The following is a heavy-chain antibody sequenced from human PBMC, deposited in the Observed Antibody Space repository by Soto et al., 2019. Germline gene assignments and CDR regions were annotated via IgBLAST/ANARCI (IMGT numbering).Heavy chain of an antibody. CDR1: GFTFSSYA. D-gene: IGHD3-9*01. V-gene: IGHV3-23*01. Sequence: EVQLLESGGGLVQPGGSLRLSCAASGFTFSSYAMSWVRQAPGKGLEWVSAISGSGGSTYYADSVKGRFTISRDNSKNTLYLQMNSLIAEDTAVYYCAKVTYYDILTGYSADYWGQGTLVTVSS. CDR2: ISGSGGST. CDR3: AKVTYYDILTGYSADY. J-gene: IGHJ4*02.